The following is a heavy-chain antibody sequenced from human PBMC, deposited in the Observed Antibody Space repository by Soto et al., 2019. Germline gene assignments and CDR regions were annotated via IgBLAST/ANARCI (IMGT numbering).Heavy chain of an antibody. J-gene: IGHJ2*01. V-gene: IGHV3-23*01. CDR2: ISGNGRNT. Sequence: EVQLLESGGGLIQPGGSLRLSCAASGFAFSGYAMSWVRQAPGKGLEWVSSISGNGRNTYYADSVKGRFTISRDNSKNTLFLQMNSLRAEDTAVFYCAKDYWCFDCWGRGTLVTVSS. CDR3: AKDYWCFDC. CDR1: GFAFSGYA.